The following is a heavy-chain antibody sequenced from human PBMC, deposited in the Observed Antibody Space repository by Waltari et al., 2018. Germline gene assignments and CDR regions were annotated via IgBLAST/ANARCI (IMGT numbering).Heavy chain of an antibody. D-gene: IGHD3-22*01. CDR2: IYHSGST. CDR3: ARDPADSSGYYYYAFDI. Sequence: QVQLQESGPGLVKPSETLSLTCAVSGYSISSGYYWGWIRQPPGKGLEWIGSIYHSGSTDYNPSLKSRVTISVDTSKNQFSLKLSSVTAADTAVYYCARDPADSSGYYYYAFDIWGQGTMVTVSS. J-gene: IGHJ3*02. V-gene: IGHV4-38-2*02. CDR1: GYSISSGYY.